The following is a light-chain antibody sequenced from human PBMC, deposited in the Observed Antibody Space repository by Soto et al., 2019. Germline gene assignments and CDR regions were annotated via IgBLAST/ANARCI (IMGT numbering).Light chain of an antibody. CDR2: ERS. Sequence: SYELTQPPSVSVAPRQTARIACAGNNIRSNSVHWYHQQPGQAPVLLVFERSERPSGTPERFSASKSGNTATLTISRVEAEDDADYCCPVWDSSLHILFGGGTKLTVL. V-gene: IGLV3-21*02. CDR3: PVWDSSLHIL. CDR1: NIRSNS. J-gene: IGLJ2*01.